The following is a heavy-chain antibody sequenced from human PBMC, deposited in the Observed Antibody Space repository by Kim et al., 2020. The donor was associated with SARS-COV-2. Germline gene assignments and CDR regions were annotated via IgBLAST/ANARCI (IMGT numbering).Heavy chain of an antibody. D-gene: IGHD6-19*01. V-gene: IGHV4-34*01. CDR2: INHSGST. J-gene: IGHJ6*02. CDR3: ARRGYSTGWYAPGSRYYYYGMDV. Sequence: SETLSLTCAVYGGSFSGYYWSWIRQPPGKGLEWIGEINHSGSTNYNPSLKSRVTISIDTSKNQFSLRLSSVTAADTAVYYCARRGYSTGWYAPGSRYYYYGMDVWGQGTTVTVSS. CDR1: GGSFSGYY.